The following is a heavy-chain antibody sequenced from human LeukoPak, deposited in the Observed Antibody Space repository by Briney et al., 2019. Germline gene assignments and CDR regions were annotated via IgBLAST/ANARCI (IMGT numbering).Heavy chain of an antibody. CDR1: GFTFSSYW. J-gene: IGHJ4*02. V-gene: IGHV3-7*01. Sequence: PGGSLRLSCAASGFTFSSYWMNWARQAPGKGLEWVASINHNGNVNYYVDSVKGRFTISRDNAKNSLYLQMNSLRAEDTAVYYCARAQHSGYERYQYYFDYWGQGTLVTVSS. CDR3: ARAQHSGYERYQYYFDY. CDR2: INHNGNVN. D-gene: IGHD5-12*01.